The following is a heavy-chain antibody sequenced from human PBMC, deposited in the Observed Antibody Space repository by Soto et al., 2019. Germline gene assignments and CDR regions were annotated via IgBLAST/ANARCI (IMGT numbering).Heavy chain of an antibody. CDR3: AKNGQPPYYYYGMDV. V-gene: IGHV1-18*01. CDR1: GYTFTRYG. D-gene: IGHD2-8*01. J-gene: IGHJ6*02. CDR2: ISGYNGDT. Sequence: QGQLVQSGAEVKKPGASLKVSCKASGYTFTRYGISWVRQAPGQGLEWMGWISGYNGDTKYAQKFQGRVTMTVDTSTTTAYMELRSLTSDDTAVYYCAKNGQPPYYYYGMDVWGQGTTVGVSS.